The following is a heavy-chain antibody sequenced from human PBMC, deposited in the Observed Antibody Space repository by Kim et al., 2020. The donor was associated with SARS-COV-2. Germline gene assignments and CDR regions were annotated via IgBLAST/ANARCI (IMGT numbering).Heavy chain of an antibody. CDR3: AREDLIGITMVRGVIIRGFVWFDP. Sequence: ASVKVSCKASGYTFTSYGISWVRQAPGQGLEWMGWISAYNGNTNYAQKLQGRVTMTTDTSTSTAYMELRSLRSDDTAVYYCAREDLIGITMVRGVIIRGFVWFDPWGQGTLVTVSS. D-gene: IGHD3-10*01. CDR1: GYTFTSYG. J-gene: IGHJ5*02. V-gene: IGHV1-18*01. CDR2: ISAYNGNT.